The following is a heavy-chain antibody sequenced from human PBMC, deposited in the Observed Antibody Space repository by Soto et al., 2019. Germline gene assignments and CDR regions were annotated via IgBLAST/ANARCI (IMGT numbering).Heavy chain of an antibody. D-gene: IGHD1-26*01. CDR1: GGSISSGGYY. Sequence: QVQLQESGPGLVKPSQTLSLTCTVSGGSISSGGYYWSWIRPHPGKGLEGIGYIYYSGSTYYNPSLKRRVTISVDTSKNQFSLKLSSVTAADTAVYYCARWVGATSFDYWGQGTLVTVSS. CDR3: ARWVGATSFDY. J-gene: IGHJ4*02. CDR2: IYYSGST. V-gene: IGHV4-31*03.